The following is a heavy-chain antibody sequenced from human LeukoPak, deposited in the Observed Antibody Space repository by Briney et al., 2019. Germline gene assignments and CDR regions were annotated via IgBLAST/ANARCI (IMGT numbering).Heavy chain of an antibody. CDR3: AKGGNDPGYYFDY. D-gene: IGHD1-1*01. CDR1: GFTFSSYG. V-gene: IGHV3-30*18. J-gene: IGHJ4*02. Sequence: GGSLRLSCAASGFTFSSYGMHWVRQAPGKGLERVAVISYDGSNKYYADSVKGRFTISRDNSKNTLYLQMNSLRAEDTAVCYCAKGGNDPGYYFDYWGQGTLVTVSS. CDR2: ISYDGSNK.